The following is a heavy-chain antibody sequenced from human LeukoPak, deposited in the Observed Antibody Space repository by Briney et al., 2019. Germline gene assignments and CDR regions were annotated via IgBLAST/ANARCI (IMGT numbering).Heavy chain of an antibody. CDR1: GGTFSSYA. Sequence: SVKVSCKASGGTFSSYAIGWVRQAPGQGLEWMGGIIPIFGTANYAQKFQGRVTITADESTSTAYMELSSLRSEDTAVYYCARVVDFDWLLAFDYWGQGTLVTVSS. J-gene: IGHJ4*02. CDR3: ARVVDFDWLLAFDY. D-gene: IGHD3-9*01. CDR2: IIPIFGTA. V-gene: IGHV1-69*13.